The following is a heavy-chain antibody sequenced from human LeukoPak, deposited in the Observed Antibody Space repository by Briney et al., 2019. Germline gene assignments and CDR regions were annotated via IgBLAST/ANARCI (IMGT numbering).Heavy chain of an antibody. Sequence: SETLSLTCTVSGGSISSYYWSWIRQPPGKGLEWIGYIYYSGSTNYNPSLKSRVTISVDTSKNQFSLKLSSVTAADTAVYYCARGVLLWFGEFYAFDIWGQGTMVTVSS. CDR3: ARGVLLWFGEFYAFDI. CDR2: IYYSGST. V-gene: IGHV4-59*01. CDR1: GGSISSYY. D-gene: IGHD3-10*01. J-gene: IGHJ3*02.